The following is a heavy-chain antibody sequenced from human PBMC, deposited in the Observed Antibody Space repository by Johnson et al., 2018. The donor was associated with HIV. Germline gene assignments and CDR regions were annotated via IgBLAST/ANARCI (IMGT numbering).Heavy chain of an antibody. CDR2: ISYDGSKK. CDR1: GFTFSSYA. Sequence: QVQLVESGGGVVQPGRSLRLSCSASGFTFSSYAMHWVRQAPGKGLEWVAVISYDGSKKYYADSVKGRFTISRDNSKNTLYLQMNSLRAEDTAVYYCARGRRIQLWLLADAFDIWGQGTMVTVSS. CDR3: ARGRRIQLWLLADAFDI. D-gene: IGHD5-18*01. J-gene: IGHJ3*02. V-gene: IGHV3-30*04.